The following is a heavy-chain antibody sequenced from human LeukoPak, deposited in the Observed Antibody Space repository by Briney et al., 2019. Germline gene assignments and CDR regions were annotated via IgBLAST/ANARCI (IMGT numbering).Heavy chain of an antibody. CDR1: GCAFTSYD. J-gene: IGHJ5*02. CDR3: ARAIGYCSGGSCHGGYWFDP. D-gene: IGHD2-15*01. Sequence: EASVKVSCKASGCAFTSYDINWVRQATGQGLEWMGWMNPNSGNTGYAQKFQGRVTMTRNTSISTAYMELSSLRSEDTAVYYCARAIGYCSGGSCHGGYWFDPWGQGTLVTVSS. CDR2: MNPNSGNT. V-gene: IGHV1-8*01.